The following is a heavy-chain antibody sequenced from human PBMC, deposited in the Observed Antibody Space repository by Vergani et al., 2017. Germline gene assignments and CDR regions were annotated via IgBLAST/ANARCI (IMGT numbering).Heavy chain of an antibody. J-gene: IGHJ6*02. CDR2: VNHSGST. CDR3: ARGKLGPYYYYYGMDV. V-gene: IGHV4-34*01. D-gene: IGHD6-13*01. CDR1: GGSFSGYF. Sequence: QVPLQQWGAGLLKPSETLSLTCAVYGGSFSGYFWSWLRHPPGKGLEWIGEVNHSGSTIYNPSLKSRVTISVDTAKNQFSRKLSSVTAADTAVYYRARGKLGPYYYYYGMDVWGQGTTVTVSS.